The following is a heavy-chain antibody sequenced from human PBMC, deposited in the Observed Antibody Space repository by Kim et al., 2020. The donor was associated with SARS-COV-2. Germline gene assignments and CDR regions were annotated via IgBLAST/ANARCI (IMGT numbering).Heavy chain of an antibody. CDR2: ITCDGSNT. V-gene: IGHV3-30*18. Sequence: GGSLRLSCAASGFTFSSYGMHWVRQAPGKGLEWVAVITCDGSNTYYADSVKGRFTISRDNSKNTLYLQMNSLRAEDTAVYYCAKDRHRSRYCRGGSCYSWGQGTLVTVSS. J-gene: IGHJ4*02. D-gene: IGHD2-15*01. CDR1: GFTFSSYG. CDR3: AKDRHRSRYCRGGSCYS.